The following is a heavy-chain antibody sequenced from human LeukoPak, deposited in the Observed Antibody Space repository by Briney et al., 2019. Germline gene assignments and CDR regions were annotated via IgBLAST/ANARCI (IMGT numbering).Heavy chain of an antibody. J-gene: IGHJ3*02. D-gene: IGHD3-3*01. CDR2: IYYSGST. V-gene: IGHV4-39*07. CDR1: GGSISSSSYY. CDR3: ARGNTIFGVITRDAFDI. Sequence: SETLSLTCTVSGGSISSSSYYWGWIRQPPGKGLEWIGSIYYSGSTYYNPSLKSRVTISVDTSKNQFSLKLSSVTAADTAVYYCARGNTIFGVITRDAFDIWGQGTMVTVSS.